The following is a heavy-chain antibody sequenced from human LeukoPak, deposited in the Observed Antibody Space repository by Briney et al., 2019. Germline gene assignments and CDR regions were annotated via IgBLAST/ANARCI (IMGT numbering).Heavy chain of an antibody. J-gene: IGHJ6*02. Sequence: SVKVSCKASGYTFTGYYMHWVRHALGQGLEWMGWINPNSGGTNYAQKFQCRVTMTRDTSISTAYMELSRLRSDDTAVYYCARSDYGGWYYYGMDVWGQGTTVTVSS. CDR1: GYTFTGYY. D-gene: IGHD4-23*01. CDR3: ARSDYGGWYYYGMDV. V-gene: IGHV1-2*02. CDR2: INPNSGGT.